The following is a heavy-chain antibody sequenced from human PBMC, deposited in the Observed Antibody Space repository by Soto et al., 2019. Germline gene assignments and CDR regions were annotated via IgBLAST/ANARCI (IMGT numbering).Heavy chain of an antibody. Sequence: QLQLQESGSGLVKPSQTLSLTCAVSGGSISSGGYSWSWIRQPPGKGLEWIGYIYHSGSTYYNPSLKSRVTISVDRSKNQFSLKLSSVTAADTAVYYCARASGGLGVGGWFDPWGQGTLVTVSS. V-gene: IGHV4-30-2*01. CDR1: GGSISSGGYS. J-gene: IGHJ5*02. CDR2: IYHSGST. D-gene: IGHD3-16*01. CDR3: ARASGGLGVGGWFDP.